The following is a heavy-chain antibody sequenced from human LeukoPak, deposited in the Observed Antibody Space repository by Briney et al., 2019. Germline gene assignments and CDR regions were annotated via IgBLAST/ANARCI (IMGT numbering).Heavy chain of an antibody. D-gene: IGHD2-2*01. CDR2: INHSGST. V-gene: IGHV4-34*01. J-gene: IGHJ4*02. CDR3: ARGGERYCSSTSCYYSEPFFDY. Sequence: KPSETLSLTCTVSGGSISSYCWSWIRQPPGKGLEWIGEINHSGSTNYNPSLKSRVTISVDTSKNQFSLKLSSVTAADTAVYYCARGGERYCSSTSCYYSEPFFDYWGQGTLVTVSS. CDR1: GGSISSYC.